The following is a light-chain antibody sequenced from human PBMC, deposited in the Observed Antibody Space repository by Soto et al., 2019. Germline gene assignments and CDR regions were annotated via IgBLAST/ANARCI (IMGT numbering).Light chain of an antibody. CDR1: QSVGSY. CDR3: QQRFNWPPFT. CDR2: DAS. J-gene: IGKJ3*01. V-gene: IGKV3-11*01. Sequence: EIVLTQSPATLSLSPGERATLSCRASQSVGSYLAWYQQKAGQAPRLLIYDASNRATAIPDRFSGSGSGTDFTLTISSLEPEDFAVYYCQQRFNWPPFTFGPGTKVDIK.